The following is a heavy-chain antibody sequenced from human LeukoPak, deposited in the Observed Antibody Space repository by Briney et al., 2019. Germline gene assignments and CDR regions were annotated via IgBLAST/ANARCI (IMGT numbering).Heavy chain of an antibody. CDR3: ASPGALGELLGN. CDR1: GFTVSSNY. D-gene: IGHD1-26*01. CDR2: IYSGGST. J-gene: IGHJ4*02. V-gene: IGHV3-53*01. Sequence: GGSLRLSCAASGFTVSSNYMSWVRQAPGKGPEWVSVIYSGGSTYYADSVKGRFTISRDNSKNTLYLQMNSLRAEDTAVYYCASPGALGELLGNWGQGTLVTVSS.